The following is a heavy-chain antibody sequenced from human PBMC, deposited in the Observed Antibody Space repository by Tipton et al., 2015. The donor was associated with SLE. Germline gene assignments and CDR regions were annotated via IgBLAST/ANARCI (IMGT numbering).Heavy chain of an antibody. V-gene: IGHV4-59*11. J-gene: IGHJ4*02. CDR1: GGSISSHY. D-gene: IGHD3-22*01. CDR3: ARAPDYYDSSGFDY. CDR2: IYYSGST. Sequence: TLSLTCTVSGGSISSHYWSWIRQPPGKGLEWIGYIYYSGSTNYNPSLKSQVTISVDTSKNQFSLKLSSVTAADTAVYYCARAPDYYDSSGFDYWGQGTLVTVSS.